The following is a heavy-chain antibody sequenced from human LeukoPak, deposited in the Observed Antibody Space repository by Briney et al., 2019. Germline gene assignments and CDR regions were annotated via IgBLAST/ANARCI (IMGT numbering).Heavy chain of an antibody. D-gene: IGHD2-2*01. CDR1: GYTFTSYG. CDR3: ARAYCSSTSCYLQPFDP. CDR2: ISAYNGNT. Sequence: ASVKVSCKASGYTFTSYGISWVRQAPGRGLEWMGWISAYNGNTNYAQKLQGRVTMTTDTSTSTAYMELRSLRSDDTAVYYCARAYCSSTSCYLQPFDPWGQGTLVTVSS. V-gene: IGHV1-18*01. J-gene: IGHJ5*02.